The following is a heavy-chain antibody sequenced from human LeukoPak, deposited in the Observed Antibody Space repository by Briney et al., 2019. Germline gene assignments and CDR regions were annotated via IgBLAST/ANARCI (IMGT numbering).Heavy chain of an antibody. CDR2: IYYSGST. V-gene: IGHV4-39*01. CDR1: GGSFSSYY. J-gene: IGHJ4*02. D-gene: IGHD6-13*01. CDR3: ASSWYSSSQTFDY. Sequence: SETLSLTCAVYGGSFSSYYWGWIRQPPGKGLEWIGSIYYSGSTYYNPSLKSRVTISVDTSKNQFSLKLSSVTAADTAVYYCASSWYSSSQTFDYWGQGTLVTVSS.